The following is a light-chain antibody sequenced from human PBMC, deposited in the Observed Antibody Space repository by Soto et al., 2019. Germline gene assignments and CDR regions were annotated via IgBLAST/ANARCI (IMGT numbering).Light chain of an antibody. CDR3: AAWDDSVTAVV. Sequence: QSVLTQPPSASGTPGQRVTISCSGSSSNIGSNNVNWYQQLPGTAPKLLIFSNNQRPSGVPDRFSGSKSATSASLAISGLHSEDEADYYCAAWDDSVTAVVIGGGTKVTVL. J-gene: IGLJ2*01. V-gene: IGLV1-44*01. CDR1: SSNIGSNN. CDR2: SNN.